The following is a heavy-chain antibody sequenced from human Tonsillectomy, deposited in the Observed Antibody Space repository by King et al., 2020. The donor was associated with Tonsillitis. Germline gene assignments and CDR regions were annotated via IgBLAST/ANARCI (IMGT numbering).Heavy chain of an antibody. V-gene: IGHV3-30-3*01. CDR3: ARRDGALDYYYYGMDV. CDR2: ILFDGINK. J-gene: IGHJ6*02. Sequence: VQLVESGGGVVQPGRSLRLSFAASGFTFSSYAMHWVRQGPGKGLDWGALILFDGINKEYAESAKGRFTISRDNSKKRLYLQMNSLRAEETAVYYCARRDGALDYYYYGMDVWGQGTTVTVSS. D-gene: IGHD4-17*01. CDR1: GFTFSSYA.